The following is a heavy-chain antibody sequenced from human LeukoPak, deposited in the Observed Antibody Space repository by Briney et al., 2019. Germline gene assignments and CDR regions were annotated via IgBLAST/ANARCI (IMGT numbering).Heavy chain of an antibody. CDR1: GYTFTNYG. J-gene: IGHJ4*02. V-gene: IGHV1-18*01. D-gene: IGHD1-7*01. CDR3: VRDPGTGNYRFDY. Sequence: ASVKVSCKASGYTFTNYGVSWVRRAPGQGLEWLGWISAYSGNTNYAQKFEGRVTVTTDTSTSTAYMELRSLRSDDTAMYYCVRDPGTGNYRFDYWGQGTLVPVSS. CDR2: ISAYSGNT.